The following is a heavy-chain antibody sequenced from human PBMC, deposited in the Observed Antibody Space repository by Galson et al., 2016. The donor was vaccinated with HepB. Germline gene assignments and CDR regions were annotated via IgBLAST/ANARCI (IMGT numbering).Heavy chain of an antibody. J-gene: IGHJ3*02. CDR1: GFTVTHDY. Sequence: SLRLSCATPGFTVTHDYMTWVRQAPGKGLEWVSLIYAADNTYYADSVKGRFTISRDISKSTLFLQMNSLRAEDTAMDYCAKESYSSGFEHDAFDIWGQGTKVTVTS. CDR3: AKESYSSGFEHDAFDI. CDR2: IYAADNT. D-gene: IGHD6-19*01. V-gene: IGHV3-53*05.